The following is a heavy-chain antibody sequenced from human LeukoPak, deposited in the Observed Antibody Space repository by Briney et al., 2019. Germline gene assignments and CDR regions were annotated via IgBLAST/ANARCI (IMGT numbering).Heavy chain of an antibody. CDR3: ARDSYPYYDSSFFDY. CDR1: GFTFSSYS. D-gene: IGHD3-22*01. V-gene: IGHV3-21*01. J-gene: IGHJ4*02. CDR2: ISSSSYI. Sequence: GGSLRLSCAASGFTFSSYSMNWVRQAPGKGLEWVSSISSSSYIYYADSVKGRFTISRDNAKNSLYLRMNSLRAEDTAVYYCARDSYPYYDSSFFDYWGQGTLVTVSS.